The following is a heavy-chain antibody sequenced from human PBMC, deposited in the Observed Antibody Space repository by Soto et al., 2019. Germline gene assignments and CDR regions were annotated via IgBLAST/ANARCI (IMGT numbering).Heavy chain of an antibody. J-gene: IGHJ4*02. CDR1: GGSISSYY. Sequence: QVQLQESGPGLVKPSETLSLTCTVSGGSISSYYWSWIRQPAGKGLEWIGRIYTSGSTNYNPSLKSRVTISVDKSKNQFSLKLSSVTAADTAVYYCASGVAVAAAYYFDYWGQGTLVTVSS. D-gene: IGHD6-19*01. V-gene: IGHV4-4*07. CDR3: ASGVAVAAAYYFDY. CDR2: IYTSGST.